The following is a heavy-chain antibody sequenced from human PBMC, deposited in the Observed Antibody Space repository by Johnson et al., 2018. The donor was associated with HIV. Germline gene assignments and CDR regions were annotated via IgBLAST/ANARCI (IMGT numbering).Heavy chain of an antibody. CDR2: QKYDGGPI. D-gene: IGHD4-11*01. Sequence: VQLVESGGGVVRPGGSLRLSCAASGFTFDDSGMSWVRPPPGKGLEWVATQKYDGGPIPYVDSVNGRFTISRDNARNLLYLQMKSLRAEDTALYYCARDRGTVTTAQMAFDIWGQGTMVTVSS. CDR1: GFTFDDSG. V-gene: IGHV3-20*04. J-gene: IGHJ3*02. CDR3: ARDRGTVTTAQMAFDI.